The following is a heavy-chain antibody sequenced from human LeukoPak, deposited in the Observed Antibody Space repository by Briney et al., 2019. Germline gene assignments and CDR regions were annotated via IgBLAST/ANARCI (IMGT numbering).Heavy chain of an antibody. D-gene: IGHD6-19*01. CDR3: ARVGSGGAWFDF. CDR2: VYATGTT. J-gene: IGHJ4*02. CDR1: SGSITGYY. V-gene: IGHV4-59*01. Sequence: SETLSLTCTVSSGSITGYYWSRIRQPPGKGLEWIAYVYATGTTNYNPSLKIRATISIDTSKNQLSLTLTSLTATDTAVYYCARVGSGGAWFDFWGQGALVSISS.